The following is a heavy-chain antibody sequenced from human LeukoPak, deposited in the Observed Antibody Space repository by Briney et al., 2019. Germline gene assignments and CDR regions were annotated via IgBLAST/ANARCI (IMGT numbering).Heavy chain of an antibody. CDR1: GGSISSSSYY. V-gene: IGHV4-39*07. CDR2: IYYSGST. D-gene: IGHD3-22*01. J-gene: IGHJ4*02. Sequence: PSETLSLTCTVSGGSISSSSYYWGWIRQPPGKGLEWVGSIYYSGSTYYNPSLKSRVTISVDTSKNQFSLKLSSVTAADTAVYYCARVRLIVVKTRSNFDYWGQGTLVTVSS. CDR3: ARVRLIVVKTRSNFDY.